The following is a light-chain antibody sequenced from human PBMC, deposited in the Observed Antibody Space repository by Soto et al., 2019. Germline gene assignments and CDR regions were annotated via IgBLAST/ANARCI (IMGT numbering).Light chain of an antibody. CDR3: QQSYSTPLT. CDR2: DAS. Sequence: EIVLTQSPVTLSLSPGERATLSCGASQTVSSGYLAWYQQRPGLAPRLLIYDASSRATGIPDRFSGSGSGTDFSLTISRLEPEDFATYYCQQSYSTPLTFGQGTKVEIK. J-gene: IGKJ1*01. CDR1: QTVSSGY. V-gene: IGKV3D-20*01.